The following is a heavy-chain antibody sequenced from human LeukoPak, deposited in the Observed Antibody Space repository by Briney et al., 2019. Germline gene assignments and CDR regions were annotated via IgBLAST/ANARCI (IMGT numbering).Heavy chain of an antibody. CDR1: GFTFSSYW. CDR3: ARAAGTYYDFWSGYLDY. Sequence: GGSLRLSCAASGFTFSSYWMHWVRQAPGKGLVWVPRINSDGSSTSYADSVKGRFTISRDNAKNTLYLQMNSLRAEDTAVYYCARAAGTYYDFWSGYLDYWGQGTLVTVSS. CDR2: INSDGSST. J-gene: IGHJ4*02. V-gene: IGHV3-74*01. D-gene: IGHD3-3*01.